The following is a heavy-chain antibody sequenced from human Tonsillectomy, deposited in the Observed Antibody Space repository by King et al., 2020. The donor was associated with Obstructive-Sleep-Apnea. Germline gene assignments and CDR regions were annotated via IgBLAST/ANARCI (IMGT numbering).Heavy chain of an antibody. CDR1: GFTVSRNY. D-gene: IGHD6-19*01. Sequence: VQLVESGGGLGQPGGSLRLSCAASGFTVSRNYMTWVRQAPGKGLEWVSVIYSGGSTNYADSVKGRFTISRDNSKNTLYLQMNSLRAEDTAAYFCAKGDSSGWSYFDYWGQGTPVTVSS. CDR2: IYSGGST. J-gene: IGHJ4*02. CDR3: AKGDSSGWSYFDY. V-gene: IGHV3-66*01.